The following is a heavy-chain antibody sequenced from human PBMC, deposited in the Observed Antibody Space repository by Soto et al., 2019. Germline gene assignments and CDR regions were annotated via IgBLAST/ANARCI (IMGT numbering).Heavy chain of an antibody. CDR2: ISSSSYT. CDR3: ARHPERIAQIGWFDP. D-gene: IGHD6-13*01. Sequence: GGSLRLSCAASGFTFSSYAMSWVRQAPGKGLEWVSYISSSSYTNYADSVKGRFTISRDNAKNSLYLQMNSLRAEDTAVYYCARHPERIAQIGWFDPWGQGTLVTVSS. V-gene: IGHV3-21*05. J-gene: IGHJ5*02. CDR1: GFTFSSYA.